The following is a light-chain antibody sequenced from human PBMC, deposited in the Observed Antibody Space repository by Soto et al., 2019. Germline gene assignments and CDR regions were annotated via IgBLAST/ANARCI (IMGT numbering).Light chain of an antibody. CDR3: QKYNNWPLT. CDR2: GAS. J-gene: IGKJ5*01. CDR1: QSVSSD. V-gene: IGKV3-15*01. Sequence: EIVVTQSPATLSVSPGERATLSCSAIQSVSSDLDWYQQKPGQAPRLLIYGASTRATGIPARFSGSGSGTEFTLTISSLPSEDFEVYYCQKYNNWPLTFGQGTRLEIK.